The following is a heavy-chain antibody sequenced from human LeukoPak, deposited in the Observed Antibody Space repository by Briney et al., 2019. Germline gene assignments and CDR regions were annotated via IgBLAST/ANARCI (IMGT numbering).Heavy chain of an antibody. D-gene: IGHD2-8*01. CDR1: GGSISSGGYS. CDR3: ARGRMVYAIVGY. CDR2: IYYSGST. Sequence: SETLSLTCTVSGGSISSGGYSWSWIRQHPGKGLEWIGYIYYSGSTYYNPSLKSRVTISVDTSKNQFSLKLSSVTAADTAVYYCARGRMVYAIVGYWGQGTLVTVSS. J-gene: IGHJ4*02. V-gene: IGHV4-31*03.